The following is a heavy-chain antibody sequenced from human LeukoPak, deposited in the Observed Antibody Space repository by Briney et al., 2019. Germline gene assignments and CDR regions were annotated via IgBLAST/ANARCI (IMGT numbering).Heavy chain of an antibody. CDR3: ARDSHSGSYYYFDY. Sequence: ASVKVSCKAAGYTFTDYYMHWVRQAPGQGLEWMGWIHPHSGATRYAQKFQGRVTMTRDMSTSTVYMELSSLRSEDTAVYYCARDSHSGSYYYFDYWGQGTLVTVSS. CDR2: IHPHSGAT. D-gene: IGHD1-26*01. V-gene: IGHV1-2*02. CDR1: GYTFTDYY. J-gene: IGHJ4*02.